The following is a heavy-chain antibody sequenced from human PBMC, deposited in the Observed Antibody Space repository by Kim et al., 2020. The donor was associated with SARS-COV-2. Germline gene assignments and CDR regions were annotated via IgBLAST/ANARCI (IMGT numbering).Heavy chain of an antibody. V-gene: IGHV4-34*01. CDR2: INHSGST. J-gene: IGHJ6*02. Sequence: SETLSLTCAVYGGSFSGYYWSWIRQPPGKGLEWIGEINHSGSTNYNPSLKSRVTISVDTSKNQFSLKLSSVTAADTAVYYCARGPLPFGSGSYYTHLGLYYYYGMDVWGQGTTVTVSS. CDR1: GGSFSGYY. CDR3: ARGPLPFGSGSYYTHLGLYYYYGMDV. D-gene: IGHD3-10*01.